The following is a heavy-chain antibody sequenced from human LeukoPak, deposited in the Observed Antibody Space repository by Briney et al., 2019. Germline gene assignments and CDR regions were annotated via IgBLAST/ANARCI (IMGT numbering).Heavy chain of an antibody. D-gene: IGHD6-6*01. CDR3: ARLKYSSTWPFDP. CDR2: IYPGDSDT. V-gene: IGHV5-51*01. J-gene: IGHJ5*02. Sequence: PGESLKISCKGSGCSFTSYWIGWVRQMPGKGLEWMGIIYPGDSDTRYSPSFQGQVTISADKSISTAYLQWSSLKASDTAMYYCARLKYSSTWPFDPWGQGTLVTVSS. CDR1: GCSFTSYW.